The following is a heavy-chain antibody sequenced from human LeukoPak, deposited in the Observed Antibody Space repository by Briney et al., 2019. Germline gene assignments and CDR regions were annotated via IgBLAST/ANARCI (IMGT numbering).Heavy chain of an antibody. D-gene: IGHD6-6*01. J-gene: IGHJ4*02. CDR2: ISGSGGST. CDR1: GFTFSSYA. CDR3: AKADGSIAALFDY. V-gene: IGHV3-23*01. Sequence: SGGSLRLSCAASGFTFSSYAMSWVRQGPGKWLEWVSAISGSGGSTYYADSVKGRFTISRDNSKNTLYLQMNSLRAEDTAVYYCAKADGSIAALFDYWGQGTLVTVSS.